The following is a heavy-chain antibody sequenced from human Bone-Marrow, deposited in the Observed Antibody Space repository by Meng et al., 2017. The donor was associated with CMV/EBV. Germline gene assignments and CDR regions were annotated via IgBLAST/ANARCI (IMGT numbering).Heavy chain of an antibody. D-gene: IGHD2-2*01. J-gene: IGHJ6*02. Sequence: GGSLRLSCAASGFTVSSNYMSWVRQAPGKGLEWVSSISSSSSYIYYADSVKGRFTISRDNAKNSLYLQMNSLRAEDTAVYYCARAVVPAARFYYYGKDVWGQGTTVTVSS. CDR3: ARAVVPAARFYYYGKDV. CDR1: GFTVSSNY. V-gene: IGHV3-21*01. CDR2: ISSSSSYI.